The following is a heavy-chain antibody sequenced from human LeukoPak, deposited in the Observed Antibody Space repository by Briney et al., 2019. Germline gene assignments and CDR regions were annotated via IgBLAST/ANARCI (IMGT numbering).Heavy chain of an antibody. CDR1: GFTFSSYA. Sequence: QPGGSLRLSCAASGFTFSSYAMHWVRQAPGKGLEYVSAISSNGGSTYYANSVKGRFTISRDNSKNTLYLQMGSLRAEDMAVYYCARGRYSSGFGYYFDYWGQGTLVTASS. J-gene: IGHJ4*02. CDR3: ARGRYSSGFGYYFDY. CDR2: ISSNGGST. D-gene: IGHD6-19*01. V-gene: IGHV3-64*01.